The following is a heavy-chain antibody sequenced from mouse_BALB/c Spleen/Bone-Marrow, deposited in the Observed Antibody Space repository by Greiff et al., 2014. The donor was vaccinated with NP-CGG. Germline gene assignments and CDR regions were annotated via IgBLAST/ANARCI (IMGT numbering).Heavy chain of an antibody. CDR2: INPYNGGT. D-gene: IGHD2-3*01. Sequence: QLQQSGPELVKPGASMKISCKASGYSFTGYTMNWVKQSHGKNLEWIGLINPYNGGTSYNQKFKGKATLTVDKSSSTAYMELLSLTSEDSAVYYCARWNDGYSLYYYAMDYWGQGTSVTVSS. CDR3: ARWNDGYSLYYYAMDY. V-gene: IGHV1-18*01. J-gene: IGHJ4*01. CDR1: GYSFTGYT.